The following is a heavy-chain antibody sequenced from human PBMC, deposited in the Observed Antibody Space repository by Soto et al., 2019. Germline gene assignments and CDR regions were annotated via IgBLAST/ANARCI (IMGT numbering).Heavy chain of an antibody. CDR2: ISYDGSNK. Sequence: QAGGSMRLSCAASGFTFSSYAMHWVRQAPGKGLEWVAVISYDGSNKYYADSVKGRFTISRDNSKNTLYLQMNSLRAEDTAVYYCARDTRAIFGVVILYYYGMDVWGQGTTVTVSS. CDR3: ARDTRAIFGVVILYYYGMDV. V-gene: IGHV3-30-3*01. CDR1: GFTFSSYA. J-gene: IGHJ6*02. D-gene: IGHD3-3*01.